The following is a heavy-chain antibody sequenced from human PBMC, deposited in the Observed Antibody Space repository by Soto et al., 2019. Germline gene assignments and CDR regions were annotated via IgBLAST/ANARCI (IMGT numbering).Heavy chain of an antibody. D-gene: IGHD2-2*01. CDR2: IIPIFGTA. CDR1: GGTFSSYA. V-gene: IGHV1-69*13. CDR3: ASGGYCSRTRCYFYRFDP. Sequence: GASVKVSCKASGGTFSSYAISWVRQAPGQGLEWMGGIIPIFGTANYAQKFQGRVTITADESTSTAYMELSSLRSEDTAVYYCASGGYCSRTRCYFYRFDPWGQGNLVTVSS. J-gene: IGHJ5*02.